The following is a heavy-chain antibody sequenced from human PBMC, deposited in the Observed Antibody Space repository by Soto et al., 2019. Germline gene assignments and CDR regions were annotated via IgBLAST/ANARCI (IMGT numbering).Heavy chain of an antibody. D-gene: IGHD2-2*01. CDR3: AKDEDIVVLPAAKSYYYYYGMDV. CDR1: GFTFSSYG. J-gene: IGHJ6*02. Sequence: SLRLSCAASGFTFSSYGMHWVRQAPGKGLEWVAVISYDGSNKYYADSVKGRFTISRDNSKNTLYPQMNSLRAEDTAVYYCAKDEDIVVLPAAKSYYYYYGMDVWGQGTTVTV. V-gene: IGHV3-30*18. CDR2: ISYDGSNK.